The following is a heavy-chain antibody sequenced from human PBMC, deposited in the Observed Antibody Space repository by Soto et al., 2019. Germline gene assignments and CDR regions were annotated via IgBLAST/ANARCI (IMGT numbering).Heavy chain of an antibody. V-gene: IGHV3-23*01. CDR2: ISGSGGST. CDR3: AKRQRGYGDEYYFDY. J-gene: IGHJ4*02. D-gene: IGHD4-17*01. CDR1: GFTFSNYA. Sequence: EAQLLESGGGLVQPGGSLRLSCAGSGFTFSNYAMSWVRQAPGKGLEWDSAISGSGGSTYYADSVKGRFTISRDNSKNTLYLQMNSLRAEDTAVYYCAKRQRGYGDEYYFDYWGQGTLVTVSS.